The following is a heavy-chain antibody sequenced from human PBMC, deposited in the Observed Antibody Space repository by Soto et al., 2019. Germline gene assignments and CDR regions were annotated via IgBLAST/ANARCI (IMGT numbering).Heavy chain of an antibody. CDR1: GYTFTSYA. CDR3: ASVEAGPSPIAARRYYFDY. V-gene: IGHV1-18*04. D-gene: IGHD6-6*01. J-gene: IGHJ4*02. Sequence: QVQLLQSGAEVKKPGASVKVSCKTSGYTFTSYAISWVRQAPGQGLEWLGWISAYHGTTNYAQKLHGRVTMTTDTSTGTAYMDLRSLRSDDKALYYRASVEAGPSPIAARRYYFDYWGQGTLVTVSS. CDR2: ISAYHGTT.